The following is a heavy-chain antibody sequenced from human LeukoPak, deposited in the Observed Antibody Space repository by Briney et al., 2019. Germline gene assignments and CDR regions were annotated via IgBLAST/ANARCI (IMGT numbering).Heavy chain of an antibody. V-gene: IGHV3-21*01. Sequence: PGGSLRLSCAASGFTFSSYSMNWVRQAPGKGLEWVSSISSSSSYIYYADSVKGRFTISRDNAKNSLYPQMNSLRAEDTAVYYCARDEGGVSALDFDPWGQGTLVTVSS. CDR1: GFTFSSYS. CDR2: ISSSSSYI. D-gene: IGHD3-16*01. J-gene: IGHJ5*02. CDR3: ARDEGGVSALDFDP.